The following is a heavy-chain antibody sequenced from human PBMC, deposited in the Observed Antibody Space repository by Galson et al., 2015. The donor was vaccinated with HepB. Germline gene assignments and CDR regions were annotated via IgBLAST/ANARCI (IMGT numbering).Heavy chain of an antibody. CDR1: GGSISSGGYY. CDR3: ARGGLYYDSNSFDY. Sequence: TLSLTCTVSGGSISSGGYYWNWIRQHPGKGLEWIGYIYYSGSTYYNPSLKSRVTISVDTSRNQFSLELSSVTAADTAVYYCARGGLYYDSNSFDYWGQGALVTVSS. D-gene: IGHD3-22*01. J-gene: IGHJ4*02. CDR2: IYYSGST. V-gene: IGHV4-31*03.